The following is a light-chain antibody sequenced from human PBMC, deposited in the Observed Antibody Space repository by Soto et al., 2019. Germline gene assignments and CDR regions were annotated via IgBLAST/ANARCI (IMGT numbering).Light chain of an antibody. V-gene: IGLV2-14*01. CDR2: EVS. J-gene: IGLJ1*01. CDR3: SPYTSSGTQV. Sequence: QSVLTQPASVSGSPGQSITISCTGTSSDVGGYNYVSWYQQHPGKAPKLIIYEVSDRPSGVYDRFSGSKSDNTASLTISGLQAEDEADYYCSPYTSSGTQVFGTGTKVTVL. CDR1: SSDVGGYNY.